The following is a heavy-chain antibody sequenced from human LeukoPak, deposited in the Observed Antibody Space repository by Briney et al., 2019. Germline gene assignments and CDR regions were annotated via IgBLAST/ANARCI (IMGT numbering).Heavy chain of an antibody. J-gene: IGHJ4*02. CDR1: GFTFSSYS. CDR2: ISSSSSYI. Sequence: GGSLRLSCAASGFTFSSYSMNWVRQAPGKGLEWVSSISSSSSYIYYADSVKGRFTISRDNAKNSLYLQMNSLRAEDTAVYYCARDLDSGYDYNYWGQGTLVTVSS. D-gene: IGHD5-12*01. CDR3: ARDLDSGYDYNY. V-gene: IGHV3-21*01.